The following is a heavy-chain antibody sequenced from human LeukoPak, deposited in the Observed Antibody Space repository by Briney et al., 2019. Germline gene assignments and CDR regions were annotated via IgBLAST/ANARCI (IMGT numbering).Heavy chain of an antibody. V-gene: IGHV3-23*01. Sequence: GGSLRLSCAASGFTFSSYAMSWVRQAPGKGLEWVSGISGSGGSTNYADSVKGRFTISRDDSKSTLYLQMNSLKIEDTAVYYCTTDEDWNYARKDVWGQGATVIVSS. CDR1: GFTFSSYA. J-gene: IGHJ6*02. CDR2: ISGSGGST. D-gene: IGHD1-7*01. CDR3: TTDEDWNYARKDV.